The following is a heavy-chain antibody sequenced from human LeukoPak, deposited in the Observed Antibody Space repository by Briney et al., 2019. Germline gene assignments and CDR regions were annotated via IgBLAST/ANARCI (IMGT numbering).Heavy chain of an antibody. Sequence: ASVKVSCKASGGTFSSYAISWVRQAPGQGLEWMGGIIPIFGTANYAQKFQGRVTITADKSTSTAYMELSSLRSEDTAVYYCARTTYYDILPGQPPLGYFDYWGQGTLVTVSS. CDR2: IIPIFGTA. CDR3: ARTTYYDILPGQPPLGYFDY. V-gene: IGHV1-69*06. CDR1: GGTFSSYA. J-gene: IGHJ4*02. D-gene: IGHD3-9*01.